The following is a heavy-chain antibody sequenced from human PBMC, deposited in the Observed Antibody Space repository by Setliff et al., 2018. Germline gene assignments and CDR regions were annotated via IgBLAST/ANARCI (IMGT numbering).Heavy chain of an antibody. D-gene: IGHD5-18*01. CDR3: AKSGYSYGYVFDY. CDR2: IWYDGSNK. CDR1: GFTFSSYG. J-gene: IGHJ4*02. V-gene: IGHV3-33*06. Sequence: SLRLSCAASGFTFSSYGMHWVRQAPGKGLEWVAVIWYDGSNKYYAASVKGRFTISRDNSKNTLHLQMNSLRAEDTAGYYCAKSGYSYGYVFDYWGQGTLVTVSS.